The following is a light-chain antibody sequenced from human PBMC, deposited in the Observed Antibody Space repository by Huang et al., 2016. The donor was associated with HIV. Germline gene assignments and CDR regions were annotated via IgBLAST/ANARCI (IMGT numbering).Light chain of an antibody. J-gene: IGKJ5*01. CDR2: SAS. V-gene: IGKV1-39*01. CDR1: HSVVTY. Sequence: IQMTQSPTSLSASVGDRVFISCRTSHSVVTYLNWYQQKPGKAPKLLISSASTLHNGVPSRCSGGGSGTVFTLTIRGLQFDDFATYFCQQSYGALSSFGPGTRL. CDR3: QQSYGALSS.